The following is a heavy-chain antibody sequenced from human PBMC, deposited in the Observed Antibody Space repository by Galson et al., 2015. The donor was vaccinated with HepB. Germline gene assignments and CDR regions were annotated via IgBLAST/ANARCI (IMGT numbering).Heavy chain of an antibody. CDR3: ARDSPHYCGSTGCDNWYLDL. Sequence: SLRLSCAASGFTFSSYWMSWVRQAPGKGLEWVANIKRDGSEKYYVDSVKGGFTISRDNTRKSLYLQMNSLRAEDTAVYFCARDSPHYCGSTGCDNWYLDLWGRGTLVTVSS. V-gene: IGHV3-7*03. J-gene: IGHJ2*01. CDR2: IKRDGSEK. CDR1: GFTFSSYW. D-gene: IGHD2-2*02.